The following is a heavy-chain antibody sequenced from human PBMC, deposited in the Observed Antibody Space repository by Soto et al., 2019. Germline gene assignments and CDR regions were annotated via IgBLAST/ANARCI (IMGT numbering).Heavy chain of an antibody. D-gene: IGHD2-2*01. Sequence: SVTLSLTCSVAGDSISNSNHYCVWIRQPPGKGLEWVGSIYYGGTTYYNPSLTGRVTASMDASKNQFSLKLSSVTAADTVVYFCARRSHVTVPPTWGQEDLVTISS. V-gene: IGHV4-39*01. CDR2: IYYGGTT. J-gene: IGHJ4*02. CDR1: GDSISNSNHY. CDR3: ARRSHVTVPPT.